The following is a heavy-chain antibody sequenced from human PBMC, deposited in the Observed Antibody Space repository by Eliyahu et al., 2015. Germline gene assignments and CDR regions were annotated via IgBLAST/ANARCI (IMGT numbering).Heavy chain of an antibody. V-gene: IGHV5-51*01. D-gene: IGHD6-19*01. J-gene: IGHJ3*01. CDR3: ARQVFAVPDALDF. CDR1: GXXFGIYG. CDR2: IYPGDSDT. Sequence: EVQLVQSGAEVXXPGESLXISCKGSGXXFGIYGIAWVRQMPGKGLEWVGIIYPGDSDTRYSPAFXGQVTISVDKSINTAYLQWSSLRDSDTAIYYCARQVFAVPDALDFWGLGTMVTVSS.